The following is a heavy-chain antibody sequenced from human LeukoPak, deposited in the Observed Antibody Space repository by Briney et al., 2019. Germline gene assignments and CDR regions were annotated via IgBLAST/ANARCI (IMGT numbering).Heavy chain of an antibody. J-gene: IGHJ4*01. Sequence: GGSLRLSCAASGFTFSSYAMAWVRQAPGKGLEWVSSVTGSGTTKYYAGSVKGRFVISRDNAKNSLYLQMNSLRAEDTAVYFCARERQLVTDYWGPGTLVTVSS. CDR3: ARERQLVTDY. D-gene: IGHD6-6*01. CDR1: GFTFSSYA. CDR2: VTGSGTTK. V-gene: IGHV3-21*06.